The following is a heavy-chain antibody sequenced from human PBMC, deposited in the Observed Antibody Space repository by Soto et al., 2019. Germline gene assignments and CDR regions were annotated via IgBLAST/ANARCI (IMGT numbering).Heavy chain of an antibody. CDR2: ISSSSSYI. CDR1: GFTFSSYS. J-gene: IGHJ3*02. D-gene: IGHD2-2*01. V-gene: IGHV3-21*01. CDR3: GRVGRYCSSTSCYSTGGRTAAGNRGHAFDI. Sequence: GGSLRLSCAASGFTFSSYSMNWVRQAPGKGLEWVSSISSSSSYIYYADSVKGRFTISRDKAKNALYLQMNSLRAEDTAVYYCGRVGRYCSSTSCYSTGGRTAAGNRGHAFDIWGQGTMVTVSS.